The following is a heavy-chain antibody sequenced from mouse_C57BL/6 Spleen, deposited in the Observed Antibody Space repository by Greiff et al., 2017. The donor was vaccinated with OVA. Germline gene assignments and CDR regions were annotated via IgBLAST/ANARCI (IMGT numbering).Heavy chain of an antibody. CDR1: GFTFSDSG. D-gene: IGHD2-3*01. CDR2: ISSGSSTI. V-gene: IGHV5-17*01. CDR3: ARRRIYDSYAMDY. Sequence: EVKLMESGGGLVKPGGSLKLSCAASGFTFSDSGMHWVRQAPEKGLEWVAYISSGSSTIYYADTVKGRFTISRDNAKNTLFLQMTSLRSEDTAMYYCARRRIYDSYAMDYWGQGTSVTVSS. J-gene: IGHJ4*01.